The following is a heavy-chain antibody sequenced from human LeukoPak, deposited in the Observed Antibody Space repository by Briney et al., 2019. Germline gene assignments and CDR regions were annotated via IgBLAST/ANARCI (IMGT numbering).Heavy chain of an antibody. D-gene: IGHD3-10*01. CDR1: GFTFSSYG. J-gene: IGHJ4*02. CDR3: AKDRRYGSGSYGFDY. Sequence: GGSLRLSCAASGFTFSSYGMHWVRQAPGKGLEWVAVISYDGSNKYYADSVKGRFTISRDNSKNALYLQMNSLRAEDTAVYYCAKDRRYGSGSYGFDYWGQGTLVTVSS. V-gene: IGHV3-30*18. CDR2: ISYDGSNK.